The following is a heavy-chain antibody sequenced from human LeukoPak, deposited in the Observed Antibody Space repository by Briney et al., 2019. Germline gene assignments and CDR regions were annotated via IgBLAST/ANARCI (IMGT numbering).Heavy chain of an antibody. Sequence: SETLSLTCAVYGGSYSGYYWSWIRQPPGKGQEWIGEINHSGTTNYNPSLKSRVTISVDTSKNQFSLKLSSVTAADTAVYYCARGHQFYDFWSGYKAWFDPWGQGTLVTVSS. J-gene: IGHJ5*02. CDR2: INHSGTT. CDR1: GGSYSGYY. D-gene: IGHD3-3*01. V-gene: IGHV4-34*01. CDR3: ARGHQFYDFWSGYKAWFDP.